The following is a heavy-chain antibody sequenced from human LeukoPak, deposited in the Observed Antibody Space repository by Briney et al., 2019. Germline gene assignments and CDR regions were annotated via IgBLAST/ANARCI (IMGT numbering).Heavy chain of an antibody. D-gene: IGHD6-19*01. CDR2: ISNDGSNK. J-gene: IGHJ4*02. CDR3: ARLWEQWLAFDY. V-gene: IGHV3-30*03. Sequence: GGSLRLSCAASGFTFDDYAMHWVRQAPGKGLEWVALISNDGSNKYYADSVKGRFTISRDNSKNTLYLQMNSLRAEDTAVYYCARLWEQWLAFDYWGQGTLVTVSS. CDR1: GFTFDDYA.